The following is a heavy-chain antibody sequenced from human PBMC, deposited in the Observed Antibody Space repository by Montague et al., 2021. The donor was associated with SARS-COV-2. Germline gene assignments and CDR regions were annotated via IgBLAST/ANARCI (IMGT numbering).Heavy chain of an antibody. CDR2: INYSGGI. CDR1: GGSMSDHY. CDR3: ARAVSVRRAVNWFDP. Sequence: SETPSLTCTVSGGSMSDHYWAWIRQPPGKGLEWLAYINYSGGINSNPSLKSRVTMSVDTSKNQFSLKLTSVTAADTAVYYCARAVSVRRAVNWFDPWGQGTPVTVSS. J-gene: IGHJ5*02. V-gene: IGHV4-59*11. D-gene: IGHD3-10*01.